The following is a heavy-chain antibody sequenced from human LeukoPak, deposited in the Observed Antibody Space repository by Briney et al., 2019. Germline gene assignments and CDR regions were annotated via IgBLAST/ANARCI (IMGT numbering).Heavy chain of an antibody. V-gene: IGHV3-21*01. CDR1: GFTFSSYS. CDR3: ARDQTGTTRFNYYMDV. J-gene: IGHJ6*03. CDR2: ISSSSSYI. D-gene: IGHD1-1*01. Sequence: AGGSLRLSCAASGFTFSSYSMNWVRQAPGKGLEWVSSISSSSSYIYYADSVKGRFTISRDNAKNSLYLQMNSLRAEDTAVYYCARDQTGTTRFNYYMDVWGKGTTVTVSS.